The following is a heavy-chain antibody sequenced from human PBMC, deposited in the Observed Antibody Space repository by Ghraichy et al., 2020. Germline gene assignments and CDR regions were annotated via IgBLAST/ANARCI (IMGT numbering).Heavy chain of an antibody. V-gene: IGHV4-4*07. Sequence: ESLNISCTVSGGSMSSYYWSWIRQPAGKGLEWIGRIYTSGSTNYNPSLKSRVTMSIDTSKNQFSLKLSSVTAADTAVYHCARGGGDSWGQGTLVTVSS. D-gene: IGHD3-16*01. CDR2: IYTSGST. CDR3: ARGGGDS. J-gene: IGHJ4*02. CDR1: GGSMSSYY.